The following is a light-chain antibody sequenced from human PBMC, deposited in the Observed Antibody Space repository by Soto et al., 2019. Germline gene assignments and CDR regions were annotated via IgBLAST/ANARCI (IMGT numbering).Light chain of an antibody. CDR2: LGS. Sequence: DIVMTQSPLSLPVTPGEPASISCRSSQSLLHSNGYTYLDWYLQKPGQSPQLLNYLGSLRASGVPDRFSGSASSTDFTLKISRVEAEDVGVYYCMQILENSHTFGQGTKLEIK. CDR3: MQILENSHT. V-gene: IGKV2-28*01. J-gene: IGKJ2*01. CDR1: QSLLHSNGYTY.